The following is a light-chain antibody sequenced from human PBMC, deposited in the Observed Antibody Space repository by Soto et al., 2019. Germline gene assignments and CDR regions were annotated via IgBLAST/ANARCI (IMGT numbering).Light chain of an antibody. J-gene: IGKJ4*01. V-gene: IGKV3-15*01. CDR3: QQYNNWPLT. CDR1: QSISSN. Sequence: IVMTQSPVTLSVSPGERVTLSCRASQSISSNLAWYQQKPGRAPRLLIHGASTRATGIPARFSGSGSGTEFSLTISSLQSEDFADYYCQQYNNWPLTFGGGTKVEIK. CDR2: GAS.